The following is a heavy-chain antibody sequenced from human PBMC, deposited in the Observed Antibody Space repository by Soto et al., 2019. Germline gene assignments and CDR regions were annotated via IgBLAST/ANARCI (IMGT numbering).Heavy chain of an antibody. Sequence: QEQLVESGGGLVKPGGSLRLSCTASGFTFKDYYMSWIRQAPGKGLEWVSYISSSGSTIYYADSVKGRFTISRDDAKNSLYLQMRGLRVEDTAVYSGAGGIWNNAGDAWGQGTLVTVSS. J-gene: IGHJ5*02. V-gene: IGHV3-11*01. CDR1: GFTFKDYY. CDR3: AGGIWNNAGDA. CDR2: ISSSGSTI. D-gene: IGHD1-1*01.